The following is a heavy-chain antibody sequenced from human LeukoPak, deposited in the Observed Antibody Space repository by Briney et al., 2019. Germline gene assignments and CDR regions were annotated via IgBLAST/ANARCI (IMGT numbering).Heavy chain of an antibody. CDR1: GLTVSDNN. Sequence: GESLKISCAASGLTVSDNNMIWVRQAPGKGLEWVSTLHRDGSVRYADSVNGRFTISRDDSKNTLSLQMSSLRDEDTAVYYCVRVHGGGYWGQGTLVTVSS. V-gene: IGHV3-53*01. J-gene: IGHJ4*02. CDR2: LHRDGSV. D-gene: IGHD3-16*01. CDR3: VRVHGGGY.